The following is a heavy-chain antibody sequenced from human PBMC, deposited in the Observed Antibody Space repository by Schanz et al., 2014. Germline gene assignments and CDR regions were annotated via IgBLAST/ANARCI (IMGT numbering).Heavy chain of an antibody. CDR2: ISGSGGST. CDR1: GFTFSSYP. J-gene: IGHJ3*02. CDR3: ARDRWDWNNAFDI. D-gene: IGHD1-1*01. V-gene: IGHV3-23*04. Sequence: DVKLVESGGGVVQPGRSLRLSCAASGFTFSSYPMHWVRQAPGKGLEWVAGISGSGGSTYYADSVKGRFTISRDNSKNTLYLQMNSLRAEDTAVYYCARDRWDWNNAFDIWGQGTMVTVSS.